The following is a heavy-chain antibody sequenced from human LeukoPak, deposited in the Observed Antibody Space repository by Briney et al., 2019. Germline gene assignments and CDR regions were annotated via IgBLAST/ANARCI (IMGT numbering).Heavy chain of an antibody. V-gene: IGHV3-21*01. CDR3: AREANWNDEADY. CDR2: ISSSSSYI. Sequence: GGSLRLSCAASGFTFSSNSLNWVRQAPGKGLEWVSSISSSSSYIYYADSVKGRFTISRDNAKNSLYLQMNSLRAEDTAVYYCAREANWNDEADYWGQGTLVTVSS. CDR1: GFTFSSNS. J-gene: IGHJ4*02. D-gene: IGHD1-1*01.